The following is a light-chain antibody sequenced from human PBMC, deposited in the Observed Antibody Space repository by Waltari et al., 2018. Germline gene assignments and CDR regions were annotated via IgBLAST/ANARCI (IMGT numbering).Light chain of an antibody. CDR2: TAS. Sequence: IQMTPSPSSLSASVGDRVTTTCRASQDVGSYLKWYQQKPGRAPVLLIYTASSLQSGVPSRFSGSRSGTDFTLTISSLQPEDFATYFCQQGYATPFTFGQGTRLEIK. J-gene: IGKJ5*01. V-gene: IGKV1-39*01. CDR1: QDVGSY. CDR3: QQGYATPFT.